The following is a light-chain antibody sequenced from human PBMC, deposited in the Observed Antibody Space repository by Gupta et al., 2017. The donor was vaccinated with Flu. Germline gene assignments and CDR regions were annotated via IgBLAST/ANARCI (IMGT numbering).Light chain of an antibody. J-gene: IGKJ4*02. CDR3: QKYGSS. Sequence: EIVLTQSPATVSVSPGERATLSCRASQRVTSTVLVWYQQRPGQAPRLLIYGASNRATGIPDRFSGSGSGTEFYLTITRLEPEDLAVYYCQKYGSSFGGGTKVEIK. CDR1: QRVTSTV. CDR2: GAS. V-gene: IGKV3-20*01.